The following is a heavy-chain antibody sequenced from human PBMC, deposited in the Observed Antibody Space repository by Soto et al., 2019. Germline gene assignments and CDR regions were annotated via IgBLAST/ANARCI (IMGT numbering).Heavy chain of an antibody. CDR3: ERDSPEWELLSNIDY. V-gene: IGHV3-30*03. CDR1: GFTFSSYG. CDR2: ISYDGSNK. J-gene: IGHJ4*02. D-gene: IGHD1-26*01. Sequence: GGSLRLSCAASGFTFSSYGMHWVRQAPGKGLEWVAVISYDGSNKYYADSVKGRFTISRDNYKNTLYLQMNSLRVEDKDVDYCERDSPEWELLSNIDYWGQGTLVTVSS.